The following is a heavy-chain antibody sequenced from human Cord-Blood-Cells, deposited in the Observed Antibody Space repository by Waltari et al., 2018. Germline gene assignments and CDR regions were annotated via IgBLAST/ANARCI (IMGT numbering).Heavy chain of an antibody. Sequence: QVQLQQWGAGLLKPSETLSLTCAVYGGSFSGYYWSWIRQPPGKGLEWIGEINHSGRTNYNPSLKSRVTISVDTSKNQFSLKLSSGTAAGTAVYYCARRRAYSSSWYYYYYYMDVWGKGTTVTVSS. V-gene: IGHV4-34*01. CDR2: INHSGRT. CDR1: GGSFSGYY. CDR3: ARRRAYSSSWYYYYYYMDV. J-gene: IGHJ6*03. D-gene: IGHD6-13*01.